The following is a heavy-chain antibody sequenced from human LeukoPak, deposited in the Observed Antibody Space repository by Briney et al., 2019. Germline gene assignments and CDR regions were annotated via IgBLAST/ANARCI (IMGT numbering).Heavy chain of an antibody. V-gene: IGHV1-2*02. CDR3: AGIVESSGWDLHDAFDI. J-gene: IGHJ3*02. CDR1: GYTFTGHY. Sequence: ASVKVSCKASGYTFTGHYIHWVRQAPGQGLEWMGWIHPNTGGTKYAQKFQGRVTMTRDTSSSTAYMELSSLRSDDTAVYYCAGIVESSGWDLHDAFDIWGQGTMVTVSS. CDR2: IHPNTGGT. D-gene: IGHD6-19*01.